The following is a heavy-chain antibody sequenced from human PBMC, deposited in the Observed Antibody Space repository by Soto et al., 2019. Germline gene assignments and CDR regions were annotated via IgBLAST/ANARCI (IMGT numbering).Heavy chain of an antibody. D-gene: IGHD4-4*01. CDR2: IIPIFGTA. Sequence: QVQLVQSGAEVKKPGSSVKVSCKASGGTFSSYAISWVRQAPGQGLEWMGGIIPIFGTANYAQKFQGRVTITADESTSTAYMELSSLRSEDTAVYYCARSPSTAQFNYYYYGMDVWGQGTTVTVSS. CDR1: GGTFSSYA. V-gene: IGHV1-69*01. J-gene: IGHJ6*02. CDR3: ARSPSTAQFNYYYYGMDV.